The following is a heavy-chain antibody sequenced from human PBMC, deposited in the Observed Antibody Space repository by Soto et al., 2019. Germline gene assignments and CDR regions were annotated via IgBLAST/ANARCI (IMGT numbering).Heavy chain of an antibody. V-gene: IGHV3-48*03. J-gene: IGHJ6*02. CDR1: GFTFSSYE. CDR3: ARGYYDFWSGHYYYYGMDV. CDR2: ISSSGSTI. D-gene: IGHD3-3*01. Sequence: GGSLRLSCAASGFTFSSYEMNWVRQAPGKGLEWVSYISSSGSTIYYADSVKGRFTISRDNAKNSLYLQMNSLRAEDTAVYYCARGYYDFWSGHYYYYGMDVWGQGTTVTVSS.